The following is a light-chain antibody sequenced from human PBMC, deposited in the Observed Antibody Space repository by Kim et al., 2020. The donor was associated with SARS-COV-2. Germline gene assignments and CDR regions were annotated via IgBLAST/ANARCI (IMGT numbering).Light chain of an antibody. CDR1: SSNIGSNT. CDR3: AAWDDRLNGPNFV. V-gene: IGLV1-44*01. CDR2: NDH. J-gene: IGLJ1*01. Sequence: VTISSSGSSSNIGSNTVNWYQQLPGTAPKLLIYNDHQRPSGVPARFSGSKSGTSASLAISGLQSEDEADYYCAAWDDRLNGPNFVFGTGTKVTVL.